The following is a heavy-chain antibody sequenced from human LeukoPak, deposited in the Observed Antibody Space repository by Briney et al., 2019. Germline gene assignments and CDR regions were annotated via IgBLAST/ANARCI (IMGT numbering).Heavy chain of an antibody. Sequence: SVKVSCKASGGTFSSYAISWVRQAPGQGLEWMGGIIPIFGTANYAQKFQGRVTITADESRSTAYMELSSLRSEGTAVYYCARNPGFGELFLGAFDIWGQGTMVTVSS. CDR2: IIPIFGTA. J-gene: IGHJ3*02. CDR1: GGTFSSYA. CDR3: ARNPGFGELFLGAFDI. V-gene: IGHV1-69*13. D-gene: IGHD3-10*01.